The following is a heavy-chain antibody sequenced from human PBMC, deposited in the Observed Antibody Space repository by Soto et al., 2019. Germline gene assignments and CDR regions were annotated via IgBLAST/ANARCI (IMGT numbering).Heavy chain of an antibody. Sequence: PSETLSLTCTVSGGSISSNSYYWGWIRQPPGKGLEWIGSIYYSGSTYYNPSLKSRVTISVDTSKNQFSLKLSSVTAADTAVYYCASTPFLGYYDSSGSSFDYWGQGTLVTVSS. CDR3: ASTPFLGYYDSSGSSFDY. V-gene: IGHV4-39*01. CDR1: GGSISSNSYY. D-gene: IGHD3-22*01. CDR2: IYYSGST. J-gene: IGHJ4*02.